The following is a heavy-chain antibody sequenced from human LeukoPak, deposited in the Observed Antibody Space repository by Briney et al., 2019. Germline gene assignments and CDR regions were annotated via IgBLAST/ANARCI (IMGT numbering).Heavy chain of an antibody. CDR3: ARITMVRGVIFDWYFDL. CDR2: ISAYNGNT. J-gene: IGHJ2*01. D-gene: IGHD3-10*01. V-gene: IGHV1-18*01. CDR1: GYTLTSYG. Sequence: GASVKVSCKASGYTLTSYGILWVRQAPGQGLEWMGWISAYNGNTNYAQKLQGRVTMTTDTSTSTAYMELRSLRSDDTAVYYCARITMVRGVIFDWYFDLWGRGTLVTVSS.